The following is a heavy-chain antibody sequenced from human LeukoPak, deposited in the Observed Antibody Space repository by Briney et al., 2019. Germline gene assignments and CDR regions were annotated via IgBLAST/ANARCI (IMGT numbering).Heavy chain of an antibody. D-gene: IGHD3-16*01. CDR3: ARDVSRGDMRFDP. CDR2: IYYSGST. J-gene: IGHJ5*02. CDR1: GGSISSYY. V-gene: IGHV4-59*01. Sequence: SETLSLTCTVSGGSISSYYWGWIRQPPGKGLEWIGYIYYSGSTNYNPSLKSRVTISVDTSKNQFSLKLSSVTAADTAVYYCARDVSRGDMRFDPWGQGTLVTVSS.